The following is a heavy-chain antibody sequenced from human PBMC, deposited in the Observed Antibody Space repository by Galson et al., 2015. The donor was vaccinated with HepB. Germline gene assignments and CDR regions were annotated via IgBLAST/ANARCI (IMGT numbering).Heavy chain of an antibody. D-gene: IGHD6-25*01. V-gene: IGHV3-23*01. CDR3: AKDGRSGDFDH. CDR2: IAGTGTYT. Sequence: SLRLSCAASGFNFTNYVMNWVRQAPGKGLEWLSGIAGTGTYTYYTDSVKGRFIISRDKSKNTLYLQMNNLRADDTAVYFCAKDGRSGDFDHWGQGTLVTVSS. CDR1: GFNFTNYV. J-gene: IGHJ4*02.